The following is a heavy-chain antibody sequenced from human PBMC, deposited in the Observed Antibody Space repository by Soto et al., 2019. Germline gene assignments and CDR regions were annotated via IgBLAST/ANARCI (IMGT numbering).Heavy chain of an antibody. CDR2: IWYDGSNK. Sequence: QVQLVESGGGVVQPGRSLRLSCAASGFTFSSYGMHWVRQAPGKGLEWVAVIWYDGSNKYYADSVKGRFTISRDNSKNTLYLQMNSLRAEDTAVYYCARESSGYYWYFDLWGRGTLVTVSS. CDR1: GFTFSSYG. D-gene: IGHD3-22*01. V-gene: IGHV3-33*01. CDR3: ARESSGYYWYFDL. J-gene: IGHJ2*01.